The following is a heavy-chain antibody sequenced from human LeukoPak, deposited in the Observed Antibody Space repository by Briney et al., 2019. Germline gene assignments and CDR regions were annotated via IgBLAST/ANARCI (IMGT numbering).Heavy chain of an antibody. Sequence: SETLSLTCTVSGGSISSYYWNWIRQPPGKGLEWIGYIYYSGSTNYNPSLKSRVTISVDTSKNQFSLRLSSVTAADTAVYYCARLQGGGSYPNFDYWGQGTLVTVSS. D-gene: IGHD3-16*02. CDR2: IYYSGST. CDR3: ARLQGGGSYPNFDY. J-gene: IGHJ4*02. V-gene: IGHV4-59*01. CDR1: GGSISSYY.